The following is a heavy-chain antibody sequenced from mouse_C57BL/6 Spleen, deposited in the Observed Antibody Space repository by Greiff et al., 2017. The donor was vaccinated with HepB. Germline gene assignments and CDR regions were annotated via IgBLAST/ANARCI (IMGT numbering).Heavy chain of an antibody. Sequence: VQLQQSGAELVRPGTSVKVSCKASGYAFTNYLIEWVKQRPGQGLEWIGVINPGSGGTNYNEKFKGKATLTADKSSSTAYMQLSSLTSEDSAVYFCARGGDWGFAYWGQGTLVTVSA. D-gene: IGHD4-1*01. J-gene: IGHJ3*01. CDR3: ARGGDWGFAY. CDR1: GYAFTNYL. V-gene: IGHV1-54*01. CDR2: INPGSGGT.